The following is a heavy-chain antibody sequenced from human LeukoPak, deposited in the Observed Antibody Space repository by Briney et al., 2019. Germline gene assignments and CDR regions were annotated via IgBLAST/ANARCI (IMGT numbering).Heavy chain of an antibody. D-gene: IGHD2-15*01. Sequence: GGSLRLSCAASGFTFDDYAMSWVRQAPGKGLEWVSGVNWNGDSIGYADSVKGRFTVFRDNAKNSLYLQMNSLRAEDTAFYYCARDLRNVVVVAASLDYWGQGALVTVSS. V-gene: IGHV3-20*04. CDR3: ARDLRNVVVVAASLDY. CDR1: GFTFDDYA. CDR2: VNWNGDSI. J-gene: IGHJ4*02.